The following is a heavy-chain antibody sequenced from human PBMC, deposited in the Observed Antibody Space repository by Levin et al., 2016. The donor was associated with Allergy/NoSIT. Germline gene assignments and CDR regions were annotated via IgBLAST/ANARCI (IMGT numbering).Heavy chain of an antibody. J-gene: IGHJ4*02. CDR3: ARDGGIAAAGTSHHLNY. D-gene: IGHD6-13*01. V-gene: IGHV3-30*03. CDR1: GFTFSSYG. Sequence: GGSLRLSCAASGFTFSSYGMHWVRQAPGKGLEWVAVISYDGSNKYYADSVKGRFTISRDNSKNTLYLQMNSLRAEDTAVYYCARDGGIAAAGTSHHLNYWGQGTLVTVSS. CDR2: ISYDGSNK.